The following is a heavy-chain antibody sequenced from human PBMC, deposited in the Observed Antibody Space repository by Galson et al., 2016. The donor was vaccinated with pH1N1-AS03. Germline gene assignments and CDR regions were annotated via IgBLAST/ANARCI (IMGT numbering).Heavy chain of an antibody. CDR1: GDSVSSDSAA. D-gene: IGHD4-17*01. CDR3: VRDFYGDVFGY. CDR2: TYYRSRWYN. Sequence: CAISGDSVSSDSAAWNWIRQSPSRGLEWLGRTYYRSRWYNDYAPSLSSRVSFTADTSTNQFSLHLTSVTPEDSATYFCVRDFYGDVFGYWGQGTLVTVSS. V-gene: IGHV6-1*01. J-gene: IGHJ4*02.